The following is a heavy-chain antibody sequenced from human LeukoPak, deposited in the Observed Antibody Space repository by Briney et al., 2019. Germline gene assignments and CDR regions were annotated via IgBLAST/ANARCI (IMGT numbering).Heavy chain of an antibody. CDR1: GFTFSDYW. D-gene: IGHD3-22*01. CDR3: ARAPPVNYYDSSGYYYYYYYYMDV. Sequence: GGSLRLSCVASGFTFSDYWMAWVRQAPGKGLEWVATMRQDAKSEYYVDSVKGRFTVSRDNAYNSFYLHMNSLRAEDTAVYYCARAPPVNYYDSSGYYYYYYYYMDVWGKGTTVTVSS. CDR2: MRQDAKSE. J-gene: IGHJ6*03. V-gene: IGHV3-7*01.